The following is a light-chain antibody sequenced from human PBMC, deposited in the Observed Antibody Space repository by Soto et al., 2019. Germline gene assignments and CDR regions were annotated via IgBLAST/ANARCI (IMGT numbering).Light chain of an antibody. Sequence: QSVLTQPPSVSGAPWQRVTISCTGGSSNIGAGYDVHWYRQFPGTAPKLLVYGNNNRPSGISDRFSASKSGSSASLAITGLQAEDEADYYCQSYDTSLRAWVFGGGTKLTVL. V-gene: IGLV1-40*01. CDR3: QSYDTSLRAWV. CDR1: SSNIGAGYD. CDR2: GNN. J-gene: IGLJ3*02.